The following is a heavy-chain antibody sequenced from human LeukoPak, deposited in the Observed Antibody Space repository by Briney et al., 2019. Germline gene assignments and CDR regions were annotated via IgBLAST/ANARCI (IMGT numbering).Heavy chain of an antibody. D-gene: IGHD4-17*01. CDR3: ARVPTTVTKVDY. V-gene: IGHV4-38-2*02. CDR1: GYSISSGYY. Sequence: SETLSLTCTVSGYSISSGYYWGWIRQPPGKGLAWIGSIYYSGTTYYNPSLKSRVTISVDTSKNHFSLKLTSVTAADTAVYYCARVPTTVTKVDYWGQGTLVTVSS. CDR2: IYYSGTT. J-gene: IGHJ4*02.